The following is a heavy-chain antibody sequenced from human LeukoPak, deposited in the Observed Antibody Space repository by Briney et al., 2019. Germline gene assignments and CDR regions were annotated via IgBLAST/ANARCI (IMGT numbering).Heavy chain of an antibody. D-gene: IGHD5-24*01. V-gene: IGHV1-46*01. CDR1: GYTFTGYY. CDR3: AIRDGYNYGPFDY. J-gene: IGHJ4*02. CDR2: INPSGGST. Sequence: ASVKVSCKASGYTFTGYYMHWVRQAPGQGLEWMGIINPSGGSTSYAQKFQGRVTMTRDMSTSTVYMELSSLRSEDTAVYYCAIRDGYNYGPFDYWGQGTLVTVSS.